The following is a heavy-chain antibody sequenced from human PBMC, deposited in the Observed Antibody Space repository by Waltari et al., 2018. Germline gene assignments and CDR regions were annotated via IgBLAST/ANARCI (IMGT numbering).Heavy chain of an antibody. CDR2: IKQDGSEK. Sequence: EVKLVESGGGLVQPGGSLRLSCAASGFTFSSYWMSWVRQAPGTGLGGVANIKQDGSEKYYVDSVKGRFTISRDNAKNSLYLQMNSLRAEDTAVYYCARDLVPNSYYDFWSGYYGGYFDLWGRGTLVTVSS. D-gene: IGHD3-3*01. CDR1: GFTFSSYW. V-gene: IGHV3-7*01. CDR3: ARDLVPNSYYDFWSGYYGGYFDL. J-gene: IGHJ2*01.